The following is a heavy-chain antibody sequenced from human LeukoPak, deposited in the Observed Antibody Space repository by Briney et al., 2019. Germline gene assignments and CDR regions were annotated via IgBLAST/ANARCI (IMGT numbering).Heavy chain of an antibody. Sequence: PGGSLRLSCVASGFTFITYTMSWVRQAPGKGLEWLSAISGSGGSTYYADSVKGRFTISRDNSKNTMYLQMNSLRAEDTAVYYCAKAPVGANDYWGQGTLVTVSS. CDR3: AKAPVGANDY. V-gene: IGHV3-23*01. J-gene: IGHJ4*02. CDR2: ISGSGGST. CDR1: GFTFITYT. D-gene: IGHD1-26*01.